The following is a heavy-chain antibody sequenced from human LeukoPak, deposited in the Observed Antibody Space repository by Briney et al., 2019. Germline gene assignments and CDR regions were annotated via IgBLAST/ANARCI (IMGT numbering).Heavy chain of an antibody. V-gene: IGHV1-69*13. D-gene: IGHD3-3*01. Sequence: SVKVSCKASGGTFSSYAISWVRQAPGQGLEWMGGIIPIFGTANYAQKFQGRVTITADESTSTAYMELSSLRSEDTAVYYCARGSFHTSGRPGFWSGYYPYYFDYWGQGTLVTVSS. CDR2: IIPIFGTA. J-gene: IGHJ4*02. CDR1: GGTFSSYA. CDR3: ARGSFHTSGRPGFWSGYYPYYFDY.